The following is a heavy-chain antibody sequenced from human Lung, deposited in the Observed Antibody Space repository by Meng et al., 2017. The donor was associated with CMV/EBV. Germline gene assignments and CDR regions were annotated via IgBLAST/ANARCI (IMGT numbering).Heavy chain of an antibody. CDR3: ARGSPGEYYTNSRGYFYFDN. CDR1: SGSVSSDSYY. D-gene: IGHD3-22*01. CDR2: IYDNWST. V-gene: IGHV4-61*01. J-gene: IGHJ4*02. Sequence: SETLSLTCTVASGSVSSDSYYWSWIRQPPGKGLEWIAYIYDNWSTNYHPSLKSRVTISVDTSKNQFSLKLTSVTAGDTAVYYCARGSPGEYYTNSRGYFYFDNWGQGTLVTVSS.